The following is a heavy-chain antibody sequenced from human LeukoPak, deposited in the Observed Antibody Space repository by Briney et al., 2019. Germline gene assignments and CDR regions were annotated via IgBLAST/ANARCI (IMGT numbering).Heavy chain of an antibody. Sequence: GGSLRLSCAASGFTFSGYGMHWVRQAPGKGLEWVAVMSYDGSNEYYGDSVKGRFTISRDNSKNTLYLQMNSLRAEDTAVYYCAKDSKSVLAVAGSFDYWGQGTLVTVSS. CDR3: AKDSKSVLAVAGSFDY. D-gene: IGHD6-13*01. J-gene: IGHJ4*02. CDR2: MSYDGSNE. CDR1: GFTFSGYG. V-gene: IGHV3-30*18.